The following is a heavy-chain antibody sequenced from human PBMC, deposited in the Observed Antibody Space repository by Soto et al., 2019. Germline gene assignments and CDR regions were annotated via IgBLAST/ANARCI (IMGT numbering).Heavy chain of an antibody. V-gene: IGHV3-23*01. CDR2: IPVIGERR. CDR3: ARDLGYYDSSGYFDY. J-gene: IGHJ4*02. D-gene: IGHD3-22*01. CDR1: GFTFSNYG. Sequence: GGSLRLSCAASGFTFSNYGMSWVRQAPGKGLEWVAGIPVIGERRYYADSVKGRFTISRDNAKNSLYLQMNSLRAEDTAVYYCARDLGYYDSSGYFDYWGQGTLVTVSS.